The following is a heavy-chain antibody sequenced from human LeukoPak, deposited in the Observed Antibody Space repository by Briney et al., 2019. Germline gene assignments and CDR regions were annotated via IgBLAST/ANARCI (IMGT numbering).Heavy chain of an antibody. CDR2: ISDSGSST. Sequence: PGGSLRLSCAASGFTFSSYGMSWVRQAPGKGLEWVSGISDSGSSTYYADSVKGRFTISRDNSKNTMYLQMNSLRAEDTAVYYCAKVVAWVDYWGQGTLVTVAS. CDR3: AKVVAWVDY. CDR1: GFTFSSYG. J-gene: IGHJ4*02. V-gene: IGHV3-23*01. D-gene: IGHD2-15*01.